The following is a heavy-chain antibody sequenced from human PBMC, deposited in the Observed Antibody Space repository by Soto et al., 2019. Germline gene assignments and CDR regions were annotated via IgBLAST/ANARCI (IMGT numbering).Heavy chain of an antibody. CDR1: GGSISSYY. D-gene: IGHD3-10*01. J-gene: IGHJ4*02. CDR2: IYYSGST. Sequence: SETLSLTCTVSGGSISSYYWSWIRQPPGKGLEWIGYIYYSGSTNYNPSLKSRVTISVDTSKNQFSLKLSSVTAADTAVYYCARMVRGLAPLDYWGQGTLVTVSS. V-gene: IGHV4-59*01. CDR3: ARMVRGLAPLDY.